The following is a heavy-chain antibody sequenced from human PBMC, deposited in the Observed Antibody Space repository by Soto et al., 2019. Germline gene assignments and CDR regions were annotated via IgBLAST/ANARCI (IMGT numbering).Heavy chain of an antibody. J-gene: IGHJ3*02. CDR1: GGSISSSSYY. CDR2: IYYSGST. CDR3: ARHGDMVLMVYANAFDI. Sequence: QLQLQESGPGLVKPSETLSLTCTVSGGSISSSSYYWGWIRQPPGKGLEWIGSIYYSGSTYYNPSLKSRVTISVDTSKNQFSLKLSSVTAADTAVYYCARHGDMVLMVYANAFDIWGQGTMVTVSS. D-gene: IGHD2-8*01. V-gene: IGHV4-39*01.